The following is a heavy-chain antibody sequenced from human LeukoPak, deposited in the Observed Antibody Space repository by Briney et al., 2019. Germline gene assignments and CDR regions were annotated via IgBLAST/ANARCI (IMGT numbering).Heavy chain of an antibody. CDR2: INHSGST. Sequence: SETLSLTCAVYSGSFSGYYWSWIRQPPGKGLEWIGEINHSGSTNYNPSLKSRVTISVDTSKNQFSLKLSSVTAADTAVYYCARGLDIVVVPAAALYFDYWGQGTLVTVSS. J-gene: IGHJ4*02. D-gene: IGHD2-2*03. CDR1: SGSFSGYY. CDR3: ARGLDIVVVPAAALYFDY. V-gene: IGHV4-34*01.